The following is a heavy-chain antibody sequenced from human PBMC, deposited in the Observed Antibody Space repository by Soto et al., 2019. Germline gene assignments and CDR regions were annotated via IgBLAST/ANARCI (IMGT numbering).Heavy chain of an antibody. CDR1: GFSLSTSGVG. CDR2: IYWDDDK. CDR3: AHRGGYYDSSGYYPYYFDY. Sequence: QITLKESGPTLVKPTQTLTLTCTFSGFSLSTSGVGVGWIRQPPEKALEWLALIYWDDDKRYSPSLKSRLTITKDTSKNQVVLTMTNMDPVDTATYYCAHRGGYYDSSGYYPYYFDYWGQGTLVTVSS. J-gene: IGHJ4*02. V-gene: IGHV2-5*02. D-gene: IGHD3-22*01.